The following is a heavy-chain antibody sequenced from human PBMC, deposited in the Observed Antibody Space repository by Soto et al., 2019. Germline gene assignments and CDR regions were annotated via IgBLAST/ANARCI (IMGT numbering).Heavy chain of an antibody. D-gene: IGHD2-15*01. CDR2: IYHSGST. CDR3: ARGQVVAAQH. J-gene: IGHJ4*02. Sequence: SETLSLTCAVSGGSISSGGYSWIWIRQPPGKGLEWIGYIYHSGSTYYNPSLKSRVTISVDRSKSQFSLKLSSVTAADTAVYYCARGQVVAAQHWGQGTLVTVSS. CDR1: GGSISSGGYS. V-gene: IGHV4-30-2*01.